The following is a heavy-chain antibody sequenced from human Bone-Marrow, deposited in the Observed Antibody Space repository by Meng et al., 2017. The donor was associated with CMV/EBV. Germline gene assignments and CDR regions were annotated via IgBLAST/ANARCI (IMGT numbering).Heavy chain of an antibody. Sequence: ASVKVSCKASGYTFTSYDINWVRQATGQGLEWMGWMNPNSGNTGYAQKFQGRVTITRNTSISTAYMELSSLRSEDTAGFPGVVITKFDYWGQGTLVTVSS. CDR3: VVITKFDY. CDR2: MNPNSGNT. J-gene: IGHJ4*02. V-gene: IGHV1-8*03. CDR1: GYTFTSYD. D-gene: IGHD3-3*01.